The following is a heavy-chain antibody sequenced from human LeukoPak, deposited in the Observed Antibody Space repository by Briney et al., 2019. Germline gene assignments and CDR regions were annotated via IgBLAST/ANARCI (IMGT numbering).Heavy chain of an antibody. CDR3: ARDYYDSSGYRVTYFDY. V-gene: IGHV3-21*01. CDR2: ISSSSSYI. J-gene: IGHJ4*02. Sequence: PGGSLRLSCAASGFTFSSYSMNWVRQAPGKGLEWVSSISSSSSYIYYADSVKGRFTISRDNAKNSLYLQMNSLRAEDTAVYYCARDYYDSSGYRVTYFDYWGQGTLVTVSS. D-gene: IGHD3-22*01. CDR1: GFTFSSYS.